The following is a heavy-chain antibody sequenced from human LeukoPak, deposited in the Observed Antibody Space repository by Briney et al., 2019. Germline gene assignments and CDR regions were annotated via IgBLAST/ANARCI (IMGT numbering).Heavy chain of an antibody. CDR3: AKVIWGADMSHDY. D-gene: IGHD1-26*01. CDR1: GFTFGNYA. V-gene: IGHV3-23*01. J-gene: IGHJ4*02. Sequence: GGSLRLSCAAPGFTFGNYAMSWVRQAPGKGLEWVSSITGSDGRTFYADSVNGRFTISRDNSNNMLYLQMNSLRAEDTAVYYCAKVIWGADMSHDYWGQGTLVTVSS. CDR2: ITGSDGRT.